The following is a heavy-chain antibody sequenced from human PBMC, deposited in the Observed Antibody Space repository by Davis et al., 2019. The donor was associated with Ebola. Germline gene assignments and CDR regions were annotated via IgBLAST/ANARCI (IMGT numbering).Heavy chain of an antibody. CDR1: AYTFVDYY. Sequence: AASVKVSCKASAYTFVDYYIHWVRQAPGQGLEWMGWINPKSGGTNYAQKFQGRVTMTRDTSISTAYMELSRLRSDDTAVYYCARDGSISDQKSGELDYWGQGPLVTVSS. J-gene: IGHJ4*02. CDR3: ARDGSISDQKSGELDY. CDR2: INPKSGGT. V-gene: IGHV1-2*02. D-gene: IGHD7-27*01.